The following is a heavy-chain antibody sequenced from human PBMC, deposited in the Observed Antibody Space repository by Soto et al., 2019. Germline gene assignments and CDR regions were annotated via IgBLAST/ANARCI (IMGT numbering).Heavy chain of an antibody. D-gene: IGHD4-17*01. CDR1: GFTFSSYG. CDR3: AKDWKRDYGFLLYYGMDV. J-gene: IGHJ6*02. Sequence: QVQLVESGGGVVQPGRSLRLSCAASGFTFSSYGMHWVRQAPGKGLEWVAVISYDGSNKYYADSVKGRFTISRDNSKNTLYLQMNSLRAEDTAVYYCAKDWKRDYGFLLYYGMDVWGQGTTVTVSS. V-gene: IGHV3-30*18. CDR2: ISYDGSNK.